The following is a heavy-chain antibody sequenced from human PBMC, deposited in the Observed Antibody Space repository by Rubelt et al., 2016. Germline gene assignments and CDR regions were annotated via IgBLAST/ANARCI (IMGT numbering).Heavy chain of an antibody. CDR2: IYSGGST. Sequence: SSYGMHWVRQAPGKGLEWASVIYSGGSTYYADSVKGRFTISRDSSQNMLYLQMNSLTVDDTAVYYCARGGGAYCGGDCIRGFEYWGQGALVTVSS. V-gene: IGHV3-53*01. D-gene: IGHD2-21*02. CDR1: SSYG. J-gene: IGHJ4*02. CDR3: ARGGGAYCGGDCIRGFEY.